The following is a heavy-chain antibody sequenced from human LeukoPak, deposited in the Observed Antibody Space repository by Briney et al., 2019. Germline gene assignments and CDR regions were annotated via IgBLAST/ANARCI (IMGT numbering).Heavy chain of an antibody. CDR2: ISGSRTDI. V-gene: IGHV3-21*01. CDR3: ARDYGSGSPNWFDS. Sequence: PGGSLRLSCAASGFTFSSYTLDWVRQAPGQGLEWVSSISGSRTDIYYADSVKGRFTISRDNAKNSLYLQMNSLRAEATAVYYCARDYGSGSPNWFDSWGQGTLVTVSS. J-gene: IGHJ5*01. D-gene: IGHD3-10*01. CDR1: GFTFSSYT.